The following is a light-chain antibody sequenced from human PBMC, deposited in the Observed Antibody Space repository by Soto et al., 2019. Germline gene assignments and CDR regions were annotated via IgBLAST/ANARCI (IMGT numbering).Light chain of an antibody. CDR2: AAY. V-gene: IGKV1-17*01. J-gene: IGKJ5*01. CDR3: KQYGSPPIT. Sequence: DIQMTQSPSSLSASVGDRVTITCRASQGIRNDLGWYQQKPGKAHKRLIYAAYSLQSGVPSRFSGSGSGTDFTLTISRLEPEDFAVYYCKQYGSPPITFGQGTRLEIK. CDR1: QGIRND.